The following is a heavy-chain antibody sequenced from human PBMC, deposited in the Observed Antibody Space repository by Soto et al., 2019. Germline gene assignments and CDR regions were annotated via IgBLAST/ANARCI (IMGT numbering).Heavy chain of an antibody. CDR2: INADGSST. CDR3: TRDWLVP. CDR1: GFTFSSYW. Sequence: EVQLVESGGGLAQPGGSLRLSCAASGFTFSSYWMHWVRQAPGKGLVWVSRINADGSSTYYAASVKGRFTISRDNAKSLLYLQMSSPRGEGLAVYYCTRDWLVPWGQGTLVTVAS. J-gene: IGHJ5*02. V-gene: IGHV3-74*01.